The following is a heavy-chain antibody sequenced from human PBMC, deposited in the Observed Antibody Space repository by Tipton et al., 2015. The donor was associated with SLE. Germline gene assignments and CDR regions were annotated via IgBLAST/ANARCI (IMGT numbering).Heavy chain of an antibody. J-gene: IGHJ4*02. D-gene: IGHD3-22*01. CDR3: ARNGFYSLDY. CDR2: IYRSGSA. Sequence: SLRLSCAVSSGSISSSDWWSWVHQPPGKGLEWIGEIYRSGSATYNPSLKSRVTISMDKSKDQFSLNLASVTPADTAVYYCARNGFYSLDYWGQGTLVTVSS. V-gene: IGHV4-4*02. CDR1: SGSISSSDW.